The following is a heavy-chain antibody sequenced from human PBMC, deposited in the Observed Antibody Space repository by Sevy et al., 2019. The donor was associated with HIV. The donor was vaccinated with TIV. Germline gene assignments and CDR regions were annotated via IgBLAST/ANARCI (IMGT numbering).Heavy chain of an antibody. D-gene: IGHD1-26*01. Sequence: SETLSLTCTVSGGSISSSSYYWGWIRQPPGKGLEWIGSIYYSGSTYYNPSIKSRVTISVVTSKNQFSLKLSSVTAADTAVYYCARGGIVVATSFDYWGQGTLVNVSS. CDR1: GGSISSSSYY. CDR2: IYYSGST. J-gene: IGHJ4*02. V-gene: IGHV4-39*01. CDR3: ARGGIVVATSFDY.